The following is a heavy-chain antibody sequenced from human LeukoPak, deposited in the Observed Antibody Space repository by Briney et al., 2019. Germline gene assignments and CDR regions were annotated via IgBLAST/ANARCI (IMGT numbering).Heavy chain of an antibody. J-gene: IGHJ4*02. Sequence: SETLSLTCTVSGGSISSSSYYWGWIRQPPGKGLEGIGSIYYSGSTYYNPSLKSRVTISVDTSKNQFSLKLSSVTAADTAVYYCARGIIVGATTGTPEPDYFDYWGQGTLVTVSS. V-gene: IGHV4-39*07. D-gene: IGHD1-26*01. CDR3: ARGIIVGATTGTPEPDYFDY. CDR1: GGSISSSSYY. CDR2: IYYSGST.